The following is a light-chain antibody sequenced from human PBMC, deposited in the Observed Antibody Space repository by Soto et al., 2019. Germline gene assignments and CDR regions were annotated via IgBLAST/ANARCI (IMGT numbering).Light chain of an antibody. CDR1: QSVSSY. Sequence: EIVLTQSPATLSLSPGERATLSCRASQSVSSYLAWYQQKPGQAPRLLIYDASNRATGIPARFSGSGSGTDFTLTISSLEPEDFAVYYCQHYGSLPRPWTFGQGTKVEIK. J-gene: IGKJ1*01. CDR3: QHYGSLPRPWT. V-gene: IGKV3-11*01. CDR2: DAS.